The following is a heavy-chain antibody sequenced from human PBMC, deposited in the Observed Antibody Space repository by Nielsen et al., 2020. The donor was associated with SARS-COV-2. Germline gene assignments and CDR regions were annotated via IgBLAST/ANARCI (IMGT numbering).Heavy chain of an antibody. CDR2: ISSSSSYI. Sequence: GGSLRLSCAASGFTFSSYWMSWVRQAPGKGLEWVSSISSSSSYIYYADSVKGRITISRDNAKNSLYLQMNSLRAEDTAVYYCATLPGYSGYDLDYWGQGTLVTVSS. CDR1: GFTFSSYW. D-gene: IGHD5-12*01. CDR3: ATLPGYSGYDLDY. J-gene: IGHJ4*02. V-gene: IGHV3-21*01.